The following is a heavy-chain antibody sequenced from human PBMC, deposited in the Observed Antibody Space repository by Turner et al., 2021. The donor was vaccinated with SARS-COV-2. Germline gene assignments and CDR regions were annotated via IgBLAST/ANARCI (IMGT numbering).Heavy chain of an antibody. CDR2: YSGGST. CDR3: ARDLYYYGMDV. J-gene: IGHJ6*02. Sequence: EVQLVESGGGLIQPGGSLRLSCAASGLTVSSNYMSWVRQAQGKGLEWVSVYSGGSTYYADSVKGRFTISRNNSKNTLYLQMNSLRAEDTAVYYCARDLYYYGMDVWGQGTTVTVSS. V-gene: IGHV3-53*01. CDR1: GLTVSSNY.